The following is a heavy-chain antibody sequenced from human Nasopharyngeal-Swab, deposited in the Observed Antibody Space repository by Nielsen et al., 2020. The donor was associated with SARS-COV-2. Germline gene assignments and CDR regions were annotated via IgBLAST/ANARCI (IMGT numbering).Heavy chain of an antibody. J-gene: IGHJ4*02. V-gene: IGHV5-51*01. CDR1: GYSFTSYW. CDR2: IYSGDSDT. CDR3: ARSAGDSLDYFDY. Sequence: GESLKISWKGSGYSFTSYWIGWVRQMPGKGLEWMGIIYSGDSDTRYSPSFQGQVTISADKSISTAYLQWSSLKASDTAMYYCARSAGDSLDYFDYWGQGTLVTVSS. D-gene: IGHD3-16*01.